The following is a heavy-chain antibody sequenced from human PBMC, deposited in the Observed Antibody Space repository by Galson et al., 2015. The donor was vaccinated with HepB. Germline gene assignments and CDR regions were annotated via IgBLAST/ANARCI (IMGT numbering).Heavy chain of an antibody. V-gene: IGHV2-70*12. CDR2: IDWADDK. D-gene: IGHD2-2*01. CDR1: GFSLPTSGMV. J-gene: IGHJ2*01. CDR3: SHRRDPYCDTTGCYGGDLNFDH. Sequence: PALVTPTPTLTLTCAFSGFSLPTSGMVVSWIRQPPGRALEWLARIDWADDKYYSTSLKARLTISKDTSTNQVVLRMTNMDPVDTGTYYCSHRRDPYCDTTGCYGGDLNFDHWARGTPVTVSS.